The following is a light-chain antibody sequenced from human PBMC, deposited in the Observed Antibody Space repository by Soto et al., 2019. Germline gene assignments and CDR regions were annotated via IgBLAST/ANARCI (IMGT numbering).Light chain of an antibody. CDR3: QQSYSTPPWT. V-gene: IGKV1-39*01. Sequence: DIQMTQSPSSLSASVGDRVTITCRASQSISSYLNSYQQKPGKAPKLLIYAASSLQSGVPSRFSGSGSGTDFTLTSSSLQPEYFATYYCQQSYSTPPWTFGQGPKVDIK. CDR2: AAS. CDR1: QSISSY. J-gene: IGKJ1*01.